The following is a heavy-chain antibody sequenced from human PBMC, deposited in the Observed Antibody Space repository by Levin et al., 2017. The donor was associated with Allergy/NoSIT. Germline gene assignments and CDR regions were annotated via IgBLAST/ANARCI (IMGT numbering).Heavy chain of an antibody. D-gene: IGHD5-18*01. J-gene: IGHJ3*02. CDR2: ISHSGST. CDR3: AREAELDTPMGGAFDI. Sequence: SQTLSLTCAVYGGSFSDYYWSWIRQPPGMGLEWIGEISHSGSTNYNPSLKSRVTMSVDTSKNQVSLKLSSVTAADTAVYYCAREAELDTPMGGAFDIWGQGTMVTVSS. CDR1: GGSFSDYY. V-gene: IGHV4-34*01.